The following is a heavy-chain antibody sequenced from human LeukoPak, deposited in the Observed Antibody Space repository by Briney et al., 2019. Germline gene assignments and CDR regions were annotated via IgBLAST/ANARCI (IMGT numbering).Heavy chain of an antibody. CDR1: GFTFSSYA. Sequence: GESLRLSCAASGFTFSSYAMHWVRQAPGKGLEYVSAISSNGANTYYVDSVKGRFIMSRDNSNNILYLQMGSLRGEDTAVYFCARDFCTRTTCPERPFDIWGQGTMVTVSA. J-gene: IGHJ3*02. D-gene: IGHD1/OR15-1a*01. V-gene: IGHV3-64*02. CDR2: ISSNGANT. CDR3: ARDFCTRTTCPERPFDI.